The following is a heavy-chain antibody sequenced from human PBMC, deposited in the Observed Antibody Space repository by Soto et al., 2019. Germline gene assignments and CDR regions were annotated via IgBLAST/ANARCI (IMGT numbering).Heavy chain of an antibody. Sequence: TLSLTCTVSGGSISSGGYYWSWIRQHPGKGLEWIGYIYYSGSTYYNPSLKSRVTISVDTSKNQFSLKLSSVTAADTAVYYCARDDIAARRGIDYWGQGTLVTVSS. CDR1: GGSISSGGYY. CDR2: IYYSGST. D-gene: IGHD6-6*01. V-gene: IGHV4-31*03. J-gene: IGHJ4*02. CDR3: ARDDIAARRGIDY.